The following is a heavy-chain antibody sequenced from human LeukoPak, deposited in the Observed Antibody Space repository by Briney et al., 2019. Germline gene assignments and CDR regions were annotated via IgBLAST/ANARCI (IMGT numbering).Heavy chain of an antibody. Sequence: SETLSLTCTVSGGSISSYYWSWVRQPPGKGLEWIGCTYYSGSTNYNPSLNSRVTISVDTSKNQFSLKLNSVTAADTAVYYCARVSATAWFDPWGQGTLVTVSS. CDR2: TYYSGST. CDR3: ARVSATAWFDP. V-gene: IGHV4-59*01. J-gene: IGHJ5*02. D-gene: IGHD2-15*01. CDR1: GGSISSYY.